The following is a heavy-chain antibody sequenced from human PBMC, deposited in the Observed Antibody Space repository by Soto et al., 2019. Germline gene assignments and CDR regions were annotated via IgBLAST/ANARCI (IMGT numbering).Heavy chain of an antibody. CDR2: MYWGNDK. V-gene: IGHV2-5*02. CDR1: GFSVSTSGVG. Sequence: QITLKESGPTLVKPTQTLTLTCTFSGFSVSTSGVGVGWFRQPPGQALEWLALMYWGNDKRYRPSLNSRLTITEDTSKNQAVLTMTNMDPADTGTYYCAHTAATGDYWESFDFWGQGTLVTVS. D-gene: IGHD3-22*01. CDR3: AHTAATGDYWESFDF. J-gene: IGHJ4*02.